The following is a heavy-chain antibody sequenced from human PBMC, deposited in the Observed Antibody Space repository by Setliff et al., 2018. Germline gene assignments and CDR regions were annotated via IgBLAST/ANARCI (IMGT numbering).Heavy chain of an antibody. CDR1: GCPFRIYS. CDR3: ARSEANGGHDPFDI. J-gene: IGHJ3*02. D-gene: IGHD5-12*01. V-gene: IGHV3-21*01. Sequence: GESLKISCAASGCPFRIYSMHWVRQAPGKGLEWVSSISDSSFHIYYRDSVKCRFTISRDNAKNSLYLQMNSLRADETAVYYCARSEANGGHDPFDIWGQGTMVTVSS. CDR2: ISDSSFHI.